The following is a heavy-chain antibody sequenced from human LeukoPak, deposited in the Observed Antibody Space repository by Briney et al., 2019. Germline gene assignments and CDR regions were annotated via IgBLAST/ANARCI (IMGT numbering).Heavy chain of an antibody. V-gene: IGHV3-30-3*01. CDR1: GFTFSSYA. CDR3: ARDQSSSGGRLPYYYYYGMDV. CDR2: ISYDGSNK. D-gene: IGHD6-19*01. J-gene: IGHJ6*02. Sequence: GRSLRLSCAASGFTFSSYAMHWVRQAPGKGLEWVAVISYDGSNKYYADSVKGRFTISRDNSKNTLYLQMNSLRAEDTAVYYCARDQSSSGGRLPYYYYYGMDVWGQGTTVTVSS.